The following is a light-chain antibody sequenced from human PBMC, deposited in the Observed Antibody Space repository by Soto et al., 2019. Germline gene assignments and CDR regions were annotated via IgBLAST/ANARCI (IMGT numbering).Light chain of an antibody. J-gene: IGKJ4*01. CDR3: QQRSNWPLT. V-gene: IGKV3-11*01. CDR1: QSVTRS. CDR2: DAS. Sequence: EIVLIQSPATLSLSPGERATLSCRASQSVTRSLAWYQQKPGQAPRLLIYDASTRATDIPARFRGSGSGTDFTLTISSLELEDFAVYYCQQRSNWPLTFGGGTKVEIK.